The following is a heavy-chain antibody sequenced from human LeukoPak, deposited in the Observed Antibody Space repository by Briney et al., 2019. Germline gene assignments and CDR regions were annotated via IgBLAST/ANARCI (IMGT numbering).Heavy chain of an antibody. V-gene: IGHV1-2*04. Sequence: GASVKVSCKASGYTFTGYYMHWVRQAPGQGLEWMGWINPNSGGTNYAQKFQGWVTMTRDTSISTAYMELSRLRSDDTAVYYCASSRGDGRHYAPLDYWGQGTLVTVSS. D-gene: IGHD2-2*01. CDR1: GYTFTGYY. CDR2: INPNSGGT. CDR3: ASSRGDGRHYAPLDY. J-gene: IGHJ4*02.